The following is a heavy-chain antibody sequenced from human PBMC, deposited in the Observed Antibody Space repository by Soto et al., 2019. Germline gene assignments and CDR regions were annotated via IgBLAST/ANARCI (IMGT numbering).Heavy chain of an antibody. CDR3: ATETGIAVAGTFQNWFDP. D-gene: IGHD6-19*01. Sequence: QVQLVESGGGVVQPGRSLRLSCAASGFTFSSYAMHWVRQAPGKGLEWVAVISYDGSNKYYADSVKGRFTISRDNSKNTPXLQMNSLRAEDTAVYYCATETGIAVAGTFQNWFDPWGQGTLVTVSS. CDR1: GFTFSSYA. J-gene: IGHJ5*02. V-gene: IGHV3-30-3*01. CDR2: ISYDGSNK.